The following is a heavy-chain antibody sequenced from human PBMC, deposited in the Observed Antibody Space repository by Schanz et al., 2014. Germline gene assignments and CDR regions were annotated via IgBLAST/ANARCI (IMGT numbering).Heavy chain of an antibody. CDR1: GFSFSSYA. D-gene: IGHD5-12*01. Sequence: EVQLLESGGGLVEPGGSLRLSCAASGFSFSSYAMGWVRQARGKGLEWVSAMNESHSTIYYADSVRGRFTISRDNAENTLFLQMNSLRAEDTAVYYCARKVVATIGGYYDNWGQGTPITVSS. J-gene: IGHJ4*02. V-gene: IGHV3-23*01. CDR3: ARKVVATIGGYYDN. CDR2: MNESHSTI.